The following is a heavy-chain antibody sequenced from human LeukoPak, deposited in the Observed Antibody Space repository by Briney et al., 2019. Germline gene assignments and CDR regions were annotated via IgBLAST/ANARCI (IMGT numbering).Heavy chain of an antibody. J-gene: IGHJ4*02. CDR2: IWNDGSKS. CDR1: GFTFSSYG. V-gene: IGHV3-33*01. D-gene: IGHD6-19*01. CDR3: ARFRSGWYMDY. Sequence: PGGSLRLSCAASGFTFSSYGMHWVRQAPGKGLEWAAVIWNDGSKSNYPDSVKGRFTISRDDSKNTLFLQMSSLRVEDTAVYYCARFRSGWYMDYWGQGTLVTVSS.